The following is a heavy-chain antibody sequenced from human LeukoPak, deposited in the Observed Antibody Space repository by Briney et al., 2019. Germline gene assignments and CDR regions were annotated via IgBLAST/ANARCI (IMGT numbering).Heavy chain of an antibody. J-gene: IGHJ4*02. D-gene: IGHD2-21*01. V-gene: IGHV3-23*01. CDR2: ISKSDGST. Sequence: HPGGSLRLSCAASGFTFSSYAMTWVRQAPGKGLAWVSSISKSDGSTYYADSVKSRFTISRDNSKNTVYLHMDSLRVEDTAIYYCARGALIPDFRGQGTLVTVSS. CDR1: GFTFSSYA. CDR3: ARGALIPDF.